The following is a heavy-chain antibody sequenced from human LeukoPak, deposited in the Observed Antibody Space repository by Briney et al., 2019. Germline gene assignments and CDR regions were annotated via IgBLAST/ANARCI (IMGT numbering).Heavy chain of an antibody. CDR1: GGSISSSSYY. CDR2: IYYGGNT. Sequence: SETLSLTCSVSGGSISSSSYYWGWIRQPPGKGLEWIGSIYYGGNTYYNPSLKSRVTISVDTSKNQFSLRLSPVTAADTAVYYCARQVRFCSGSSCYREFDYWGQGTLVTVSS. D-gene: IGHD2-15*01. V-gene: IGHV4-39*07. CDR3: ARQVRFCSGSSCYREFDY. J-gene: IGHJ4*02.